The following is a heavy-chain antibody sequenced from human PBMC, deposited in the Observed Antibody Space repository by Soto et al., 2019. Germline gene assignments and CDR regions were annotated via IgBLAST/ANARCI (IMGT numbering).Heavy chain of an antibody. D-gene: IGHD6-13*01. Sequence: ASVKVSCKASGYTFTSYGISWVRQAPGQGLEWMGWISAYNGNTHYAQKLQGRVTMTTATYTSTAYMELRSLSSDDTAVYYCASDDGYSSSWYPRNYYGMDVWGQGTTGTVSS. J-gene: IGHJ6*02. CDR3: ASDDGYSSSWYPRNYYGMDV. CDR2: ISAYNGNT. CDR1: GYTFTSYG. V-gene: IGHV1-18*01.